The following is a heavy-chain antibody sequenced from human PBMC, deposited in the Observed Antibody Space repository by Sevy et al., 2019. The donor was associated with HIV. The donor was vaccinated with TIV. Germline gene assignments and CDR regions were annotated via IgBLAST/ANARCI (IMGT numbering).Heavy chain of an antibody. CDR1: GFSLSTSGVG. CDR2: IYWDDDK. V-gene: IGHV2-5*02. CDR3: AHYQDYDSSGYFSQCETGAEYFQH. D-gene: IGHD3-22*01. J-gene: IGHJ1*01. Sequence: SGPTLVNPTQTLTLTCTFSGFSLSTSGVGVGWIRQPPGKALEWLALIYWDDDKRYSPSLKSRLTITKDTSKNQVVLTMTNTDPVDTATYYCAHYQDYDSSGYFSQCETGAEYFQHWGQRTLVTVSS.